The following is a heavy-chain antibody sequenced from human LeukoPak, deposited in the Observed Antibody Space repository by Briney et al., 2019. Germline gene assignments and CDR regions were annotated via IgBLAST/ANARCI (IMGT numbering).Heavy chain of an antibody. J-gene: IGHJ4*02. CDR2: ISGSGSST. D-gene: IGHD6-13*01. CDR1: GFTFRSYA. CDR3: TKSFGPVIAAAGAGTD. Sequence: PGGSLRLSCGASGFTFRSYAMSWVRQAPRKGPEWVSVISGSGSSTYYADSVKGRFTISRDNSKNTLYMQMNSLRAEDTAVYYCTKSFGPVIAAAGAGTDWGQGTLVTVSS. V-gene: IGHV3-23*01.